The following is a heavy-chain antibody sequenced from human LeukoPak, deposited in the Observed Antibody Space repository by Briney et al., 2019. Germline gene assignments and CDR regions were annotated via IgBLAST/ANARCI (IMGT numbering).Heavy chain of an antibody. D-gene: IGHD3-10*02. V-gene: IGHV1-2*02. Sequence: ASVKVSCKASGYTFTGYYMHWVRQAPGQGLELMGWINPNSGGTNYAQKFQGRVTLTRDTSISTTYMELTRLRSDDTAVYYCARDRVRGVSHWFDPWGQGTLVTVSS. CDR3: ARDRVRGVSHWFDP. CDR1: GYTFTGYY. J-gene: IGHJ5*02. CDR2: INPNSGGT.